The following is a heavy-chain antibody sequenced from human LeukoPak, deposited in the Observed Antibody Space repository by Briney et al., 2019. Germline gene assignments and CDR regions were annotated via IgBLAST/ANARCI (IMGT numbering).Heavy chain of an antibody. Sequence: SGGSLRLSCAASGFTFSSYSMNWVRQAPGKGLEWVSSISSSSSYIYYADSVKGRFTISRDNAKNSLYLQMNSLRAEDTAVYYCARLPLAAYDILTGYEDYWGQGTLVTVSS. D-gene: IGHD3-9*01. V-gene: IGHV3-21*01. CDR3: ARLPLAAYDILTGYEDY. CDR2: ISSSSSYI. CDR1: GFTFSSYS. J-gene: IGHJ4*02.